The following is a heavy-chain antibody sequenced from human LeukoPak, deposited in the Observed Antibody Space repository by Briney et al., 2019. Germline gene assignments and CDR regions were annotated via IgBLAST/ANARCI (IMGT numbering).Heavy chain of an antibody. CDR3: ARDGDILTGYYRYYFDY. Sequence: PGGSLRLSCAASGFKFGSYAMTWVRQAPGKGLEWVAAISGTGGTTFYADVVQGRFTISRDNAKKTVYLEMNSLRADDTAVYYCARDGDILTGYYRYYFDYWGQGTLVTVSS. D-gene: IGHD3-9*01. CDR2: ISGTGGTT. J-gene: IGHJ4*02. CDR1: GFKFGSYA. V-gene: IGHV3-23*01.